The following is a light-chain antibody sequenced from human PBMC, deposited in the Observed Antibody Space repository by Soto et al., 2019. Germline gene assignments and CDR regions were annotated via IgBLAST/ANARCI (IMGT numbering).Light chain of an antibody. V-gene: IGLV1-44*01. CDR3: AAWDDSLNAWI. J-gene: IGLJ2*01. Sequence: QSVLTQPPSASGTPGQRVTMSCSGNRSNIGSNTINWYQQLPGTAPKLLIYNNNQRPSGVPDRFSGSKSGTSASLAISGLQSENEAEYYCAAWDDSLNAWIFGGGTKLTVL. CDR2: NNN. CDR1: RSNIGSNT.